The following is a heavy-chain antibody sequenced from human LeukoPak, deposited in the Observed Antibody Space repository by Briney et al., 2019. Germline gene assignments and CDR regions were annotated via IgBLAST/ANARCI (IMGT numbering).Heavy chain of an antibody. J-gene: IGHJ6*03. CDR2: ISSSGSTI. CDR1: GFTFSDYY. D-gene: IGHD6-13*01. Sequence: PGGSLRLSCAASGFTFSDYYMSWIRQAPGKGLEWVSYISSSGSTIYYADSVKGRFTISRDNAKNSLYLQMNSLRAEDTALYYCARRIAAYYYMDVWGKGTTVTVSS. V-gene: IGHV3-11*01. CDR3: ARRIAAYYYMDV.